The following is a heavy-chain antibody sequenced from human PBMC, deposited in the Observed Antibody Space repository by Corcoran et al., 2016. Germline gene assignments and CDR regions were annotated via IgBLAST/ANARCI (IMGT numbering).Heavy chain of an antibody. Sequence: QVQLQQSGPGLVKPSQTLSLTCAISGDSVSSNSAAWNWIRQSPSGGLEWLGRTYYRSKWYNDYAVSVKSRITINPDTSKNQFSLQLNSVTPEDTAVYYCARDRYYDSSGYYFDYGMDVWGQGTTVTVSS. CDR2: TYYRSKWYN. CDR3: ARDRYYDSSGYYFDYGMDV. D-gene: IGHD3-22*01. J-gene: IGHJ6*02. V-gene: IGHV6-1*01. CDR1: GDSVSSNSAA.